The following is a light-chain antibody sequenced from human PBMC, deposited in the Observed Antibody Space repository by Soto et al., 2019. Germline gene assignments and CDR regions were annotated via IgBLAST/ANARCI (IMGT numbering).Light chain of an antibody. CDR2: EVT. Sequence: QSVLAQPASVSGSPGQTISIYCTGTSSDVGGYNAVSWYQHHPGKAPKLIIYEVTHRPAGVSGRFSASKSGNTASLTITGLQAEVEADYYCNSFGVNRLYVFGTGTKLTVL. J-gene: IGLJ1*01. CDR1: SSDVGGYNA. V-gene: IGLV2-23*02. CDR3: NSFGVNRLYV.